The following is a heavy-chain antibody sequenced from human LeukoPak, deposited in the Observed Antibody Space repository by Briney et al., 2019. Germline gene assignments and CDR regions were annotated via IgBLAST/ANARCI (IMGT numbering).Heavy chain of an antibody. CDR1: GFTFSSYS. J-gene: IGHJ4*02. Sequence: GGSLRLSCAASGFTFSSYSMHWVRQAPGKGLEWVAFIRYDGSNEYYADSVKGRFTISRDNSKNTLYLQMNSLRAEDTAVYYCAKGGYGDLAPDYWGQGTLVTVSS. CDR3: AKGGYGDLAPDY. D-gene: IGHD4-17*01. CDR2: IRYDGSNE. V-gene: IGHV3-30*02.